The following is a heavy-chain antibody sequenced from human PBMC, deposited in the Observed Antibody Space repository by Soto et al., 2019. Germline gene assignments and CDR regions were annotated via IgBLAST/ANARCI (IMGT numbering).Heavy chain of an antibody. V-gene: IGHV4-34*01. D-gene: IGHD6-19*01. CDR3: ARGVAVAGTDDAFDI. Sequence: QVQLQQWGAGLLKPSETLSLTCAVSGGSFSGYYWSWIRQPPGKGLEWIGEINHSGSTNYNPSLTRRVTISVDTSTNQCSLKLSSVTAADTAVYYCARGVAVAGTDDAFDIWGQGTMVTVSS. CDR1: GGSFSGYY. CDR2: INHSGST. J-gene: IGHJ3*02.